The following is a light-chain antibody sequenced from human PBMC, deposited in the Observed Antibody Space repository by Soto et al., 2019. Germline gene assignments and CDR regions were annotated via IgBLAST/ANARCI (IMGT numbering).Light chain of an antibody. CDR2: GAS. CDR1: QSVSSSY. V-gene: IGKV3-20*01. CDR3: QQYGSSPGT. Sequence: ESVLTQAPGALSLYPGERATLSCRASQSVSSSYLAWYQQKPGQAPRLLIYGASSRATGIPDRFSGSGSGTDFTLTISRLEPEDFAVYYCQQYGSSPGTFGQGTKVDI. J-gene: IGKJ1*01.